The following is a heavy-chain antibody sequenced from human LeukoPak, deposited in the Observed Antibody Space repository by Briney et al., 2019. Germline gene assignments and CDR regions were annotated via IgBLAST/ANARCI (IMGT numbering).Heavy chain of an antibody. CDR2: IYYSGST. CDR3: ARDGSGSYPY. Sequence: SETLSLTCTVSGGSISSSSYYWGWIRQPPGKGLEWIGSIYYSGSTYYNPSLKSRVTISVDTSKNQFSLTLSSVTAADTAVYYCARDGSGSYPYWGQGTLITVSS. V-gene: IGHV4-39*07. CDR1: GGSISSSSYY. D-gene: IGHD1-26*01. J-gene: IGHJ4*02.